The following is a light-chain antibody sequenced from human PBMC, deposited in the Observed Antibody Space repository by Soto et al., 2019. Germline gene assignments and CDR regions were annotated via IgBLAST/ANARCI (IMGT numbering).Light chain of an antibody. CDR1: SSDVGGYKY. CDR2: TVN. Sequence: QSALTQPASVSGSPGQSITISCTGTSSDVGGYKYVSWYQQHPGKAPKLLIYTVNNRPSGVSNRFSGSKSGNTASLTISGLQAEDEADYYCSSDTSSSSYVFGTGTKVTVL. V-gene: IGLV2-14*03. J-gene: IGLJ1*01. CDR3: SSDTSSSSYV.